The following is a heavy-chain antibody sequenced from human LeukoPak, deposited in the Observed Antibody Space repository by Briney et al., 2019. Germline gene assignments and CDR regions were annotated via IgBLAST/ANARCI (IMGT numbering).Heavy chain of an antibody. Sequence: GGSLRLSCAASGFTFSSYSMNWVRQAPGKGLEWVSSISSSSSYIYYADSVKGRFTISRDNAKHSLYLQMNSLRAEDTAVYYCARAKRNGFDIWGQGTMVTVSS. V-gene: IGHV3-21*01. CDR2: ISSSSSYI. CDR1: GFTFSSYS. J-gene: IGHJ3*02. CDR3: ARAKRNGFDI.